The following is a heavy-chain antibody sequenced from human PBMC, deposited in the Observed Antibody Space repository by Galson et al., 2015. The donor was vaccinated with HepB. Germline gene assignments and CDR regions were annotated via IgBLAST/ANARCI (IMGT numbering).Heavy chain of an antibody. J-gene: IGHJ4*02. CDR1: GFTFSSYA. CDR2: ISGSGGST. CDR3: AKDGILTGYYNPLGY. D-gene: IGHD3-9*01. V-gene: IGHV3-23*01. Sequence: SLRLSCAASGFTFSSYAMSWVRQAPGKGLEWVSAISGSGGSTYYADSVKGRFTISRDNSKNTLYLQMNSLRAEDTAVYYCAKDGILTGYYNPLGYWGQGTLVTVSS.